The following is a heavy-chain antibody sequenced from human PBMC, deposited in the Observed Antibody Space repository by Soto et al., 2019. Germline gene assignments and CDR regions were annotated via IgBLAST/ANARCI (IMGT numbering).Heavy chain of an antibody. D-gene: IGHD5-12*01. Sequence: SETLSLTCTVSGDSISSYYWSWIRQPPGKGLEWIGYIYHSGSTNYNPSLKSRVTISVDTPKNQFSLKLTSVTAADTAVYYCAKGVSTIGPWGQGTLVSVSS. V-gene: IGHV4-59*01. CDR3: AKGVSTIGP. J-gene: IGHJ5*02. CDR2: IYHSGST. CDR1: GDSISSYY.